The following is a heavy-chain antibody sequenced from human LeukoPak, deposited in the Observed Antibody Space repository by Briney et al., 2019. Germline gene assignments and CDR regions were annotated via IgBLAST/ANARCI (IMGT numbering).Heavy chain of an antibody. CDR1: GYSISSGYY. CDR3: ARDRRAGLPIYFDY. Sequence: SETLSLTCTVSGYSISSGYYWGWIRQPPGKGLEWIGSIYYSGSTYYNPSLKSRVTISVDTSKNQFSLKLSSVTAADTAVYYCARDRRAGLPIYFDYWGQGTLVTVSS. D-gene: IGHD6-19*01. V-gene: IGHV4-38-2*02. CDR2: IYYSGST. J-gene: IGHJ4*02.